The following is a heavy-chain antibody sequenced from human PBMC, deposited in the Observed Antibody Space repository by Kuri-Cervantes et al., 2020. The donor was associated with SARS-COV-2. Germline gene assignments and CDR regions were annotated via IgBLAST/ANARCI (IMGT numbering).Heavy chain of an antibody. Sequence: ASVKVSCKASGYTFTDYYMHWVRQAPGQGLEWMGWINPNSGATDNAQKFQGRVTVTLDTSISTAYMELSRLRSDDTAVYYCVRDLAVVVPAATDDYWGQGTLVTVSS. CDR3: VRDLAVVVPAATDDY. V-gene: IGHV1-2*02. J-gene: IGHJ4*02. CDR1: GYTFTDYY. D-gene: IGHD2-2*01. CDR2: INPNSGAT.